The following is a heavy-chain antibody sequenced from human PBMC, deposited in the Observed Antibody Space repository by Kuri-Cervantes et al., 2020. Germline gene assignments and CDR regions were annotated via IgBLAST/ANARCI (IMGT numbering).Heavy chain of an antibody. J-gene: IGHJ4*02. CDR2: IWYDGSSK. V-gene: IGHV3-33*08. CDR3: AREYSSGWYFDD. CDR1: GFTFSSYG. Sequence: GESLKISCAASGFTFSSYGMHWVCQAPGKGLEWVAVIWYDGSSKYSADSVKGRFTISRDNSKNTLYLQMNSLRAEDTAVYYCAREYSSGWYFDDWGQGTLVTVSS. D-gene: IGHD6-19*01.